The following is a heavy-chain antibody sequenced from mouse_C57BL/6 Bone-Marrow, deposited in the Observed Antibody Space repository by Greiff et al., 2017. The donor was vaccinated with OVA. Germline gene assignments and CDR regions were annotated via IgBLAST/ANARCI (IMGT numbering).Heavy chain of an antibody. V-gene: IGHV5-4*01. CDR1: GFTFSSYA. J-gene: IGHJ3*01. Sequence: DVHLVESGGGLVKPGGSLKLSCAASGFTFSSYAMSWVRQTPEKRLEWVATISDGGSYTYYPDNVKGRFTISRDNAKNNLYLQMSHLKSEDTAMYYCARVGTLLLQGGAWFAYWGQGTLVTVSA. CDR2: ISDGGSYT. CDR3: ARVGTLLLQGGAWFAY. D-gene: IGHD1-1*01.